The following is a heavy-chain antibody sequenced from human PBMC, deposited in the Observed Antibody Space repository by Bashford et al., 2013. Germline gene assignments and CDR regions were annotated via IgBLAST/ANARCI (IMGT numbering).Heavy chain of an antibody. CDR2: IDWDDDK. J-gene: IGHJ4*02. Sequence: SGPTLVKPTQTLTLTCTFSGFSLSTSGMCVSWIRQPPGKALEWLARIDWDDDKYYSTSLKTRLTISKDTSKNQVVLTMTNMDPVDTATYYCARSWVSNYGSGSPFDYWGQGTLVTVSS. CDR3: ARSWVSNYGSGSPFDY. V-gene: IGHV2-70*11. CDR1: GFSLSTSGMC. D-gene: IGHD3-10*01.